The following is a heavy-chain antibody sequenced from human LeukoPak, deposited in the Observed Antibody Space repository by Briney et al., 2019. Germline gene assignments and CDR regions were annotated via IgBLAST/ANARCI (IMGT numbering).Heavy chain of an antibody. Sequence: ALVKVSCKASGYTFTSYDINWVRQATGQGLEWMGWMNPNSGNTGYAQKFQGRVTMTRNTSISTAYMELSSLRSEDTAVYYCARVAILGYCSSTSCRKYYYYYYGMDVWGQGTTVTVSS. CDR3: ARVAILGYCSSTSCRKYYYYYYGMDV. CDR2: MNPNSGNT. V-gene: IGHV1-8*01. D-gene: IGHD2-2*01. J-gene: IGHJ6*02. CDR1: GYTFTSYD.